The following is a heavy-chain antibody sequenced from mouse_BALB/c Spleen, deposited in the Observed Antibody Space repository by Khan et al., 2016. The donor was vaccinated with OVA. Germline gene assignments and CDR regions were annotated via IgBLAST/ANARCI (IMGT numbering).Heavy chain of an antibody. J-gene: IGHJ2*01. CDR2: ISYSGVT. Sequence: EVQLQESGPGLVKPSQSLSLTCTVTGYSITSGYAWNWIRQFPGNKLEWMGYISYSGVTSYTPSLKSRISITRDTSKNQFFLPLNSVTTEYTATYYCARGKYYGYYFDYWGQGTTLTVSS. D-gene: IGHD1-1*01. V-gene: IGHV3-2*02. CDR1: GYSITSGYA. CDR3: ARGKYYGYYFDY.